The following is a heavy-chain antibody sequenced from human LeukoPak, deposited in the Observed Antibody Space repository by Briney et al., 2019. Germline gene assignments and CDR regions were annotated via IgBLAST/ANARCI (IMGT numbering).Heavy chain of an antibody. Sequence: HGESLKVSCKGSGYSFTSYWIGWVRQMPGKGLEWMGIIYPGDSDTRYSPSFQGQVTISADKSISTAYLQWSSLKASDTAMYYCAGYSGYDYNWFDPWGQGTLVTVSS. CDR1: GYSFTSYW. D-gene: IGHD5-12*01. V-gene: IGHV5-51*01. J-gene: IGHJ5*02. CDR3: AGYSGYDYNWFDP. CDR2: IYPGDSDT.